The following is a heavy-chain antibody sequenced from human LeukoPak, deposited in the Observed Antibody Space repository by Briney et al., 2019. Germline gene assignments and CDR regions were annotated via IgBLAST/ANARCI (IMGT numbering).Heavy chain of an antibody. V-gene: IGHV4-34*01. CDR2: INHSGST. J-gene: IGHJ4*02. CDR1: GGSFSGYY. D-gene: IGHD2-21*02. CDR3: ARHLPEGGDKYFDY. Sequence: PSETLSLTCAVYGGSFSGYYWSWIRQPPGKGLEWIGEINHSGSTNYNPSLKSRVTISVDTSKNQFSLKLSSVTAADTAVYYCARHLPEGGDKYFDYWGQGTLVTVSS.